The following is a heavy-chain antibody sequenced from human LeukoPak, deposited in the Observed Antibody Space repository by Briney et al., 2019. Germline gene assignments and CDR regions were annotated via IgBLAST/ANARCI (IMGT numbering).Heavy chain of an antibody. Sequence: PSETLSLTCTVSGGSISSYYWSWIRQPPGKGLEWIGYIYYSGSTNYNPSLKSRVTISVDTSKNQFSLKLRSVTAADTAVYYCARGLHYDSSAYFDYWGQGTLVTVSS. V-gene: IGHV4-59*01. CDR1: GGSISSYY. J-gene: IGHJ4*02. D-gene: IGHD3-22*01. CDR3: ARGLHYDSSAYFDY. CDR2: IYYSGST.